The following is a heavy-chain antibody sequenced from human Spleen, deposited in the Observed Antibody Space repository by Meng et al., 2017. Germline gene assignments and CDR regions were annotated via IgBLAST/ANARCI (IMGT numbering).Heavy chain of an antibody. Sequence: ASVKVSCKASGYTFTASYIHWVRQAPGQGLEWMGWINPNSGGTNYARKFQGRVTMTRDTSITTAYMELSGLRSDDTAMYYCARDEDISAAGKLFGDYWGQGTLVTVSS. CDR2: INPNSGGT. V-gene: IGHV1-2*02. J-gene: IGHJ4*02. CDR1: GYTFTASY. CDR3: ARDEDISAAGKLFGDY. D-gene: IGHD6-13*01.